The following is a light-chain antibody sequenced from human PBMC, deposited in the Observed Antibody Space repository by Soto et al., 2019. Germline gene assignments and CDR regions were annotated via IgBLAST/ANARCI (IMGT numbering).Light chain of an antibody. V-gene: IGLV4-69*01. CDR1: SGHSSYA. J-gene: IGLJ2*01. CDR3: QTVGSGMHVG. Sequence: QPVLTQSPSASASLGASVKLTCTLSSGHSSYAIAWHQQQPEKGPRYLMKVNSDGSHSKGDGIPDRFSGSSSGAERYLTISSLQSEDEGDDYCQTVGSGMHVGFGGGTKLTVL. CDR2: VNSDGSH.